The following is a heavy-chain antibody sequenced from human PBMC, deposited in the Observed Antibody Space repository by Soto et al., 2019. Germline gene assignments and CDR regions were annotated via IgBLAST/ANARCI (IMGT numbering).Heavy chain of an antibody. D-gene: IGHD4-4*01. J-gene: IGHJ5*02. CDR1: GYTFTSYA. V-gene: IGHV1-3*01. Sequence: ASVKVSCKASGYTFTSYAMHWVRQAPGQRLEWMGWINAGNGNTKYSQKFQGRVTITRDTSASTAYMELSSLRSEDTAVYYCARNGDYSNYGWFDPWGQGTLVTVSS. CDR2: INAGNGNT. CDR3: ARNGDYSNYGWFDP.